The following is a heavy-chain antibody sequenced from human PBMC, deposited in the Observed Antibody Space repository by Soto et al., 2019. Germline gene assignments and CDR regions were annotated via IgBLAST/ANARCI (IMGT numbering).Heavy chain of an antibody. CDR3: AKSSTNWYASYFDY. J-gene: IGHJ4*02. D-gene: IGHD6-13*01. CDR2: IGDSGGSS. V-gene: IGHV3-23*01. CDR1: GFTFSSYA. Sequence: EVQLLESGGGLVQPGGSLRLSCAASGFTFSSYAMTWVRQAPGKGLEWVSTIGDSGGSSYYADSVKGRFTISRDNSRNTLYLQMNSLRAEDTAVYSCAKSSTNWYASYFDYWGQGTLVIVSS.